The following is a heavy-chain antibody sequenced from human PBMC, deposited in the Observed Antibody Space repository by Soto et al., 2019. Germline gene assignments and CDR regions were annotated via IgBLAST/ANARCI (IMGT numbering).Heavy chain of an antibody. V-gene: IGHV4-34*01. CDR2: INHSGST. D-gene: IGHD1-26*01. CDR3: ARVGRNPVYNY. Sequence: KTSETLSLTCAVYGGSFSGYYWSWIRQPPGKGLEWIGEINHSGSTNYNPSLKSRVTISVDTSKNQFSPKLSSVTAADTAVYYCARVGRNPVYNYWGQGTLVTVSS. J-gene: IGHJ4*02. CDR1: GGSFSGYY.